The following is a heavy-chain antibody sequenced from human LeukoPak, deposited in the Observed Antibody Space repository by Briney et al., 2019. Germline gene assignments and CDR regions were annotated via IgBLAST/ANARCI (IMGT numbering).Heavy chain of an antibody. V-gene: IGHV4-4*02. Sequence: SGTLSLTCVVPGGSISSSNWWSWVRQPPGKGLEWIGEIYHSGSTNYNPSLKSRVTISVDKSKNQFSLKLSSVTAADTAVYYCARDGEWELLDAFDIWGQGTMVTVSS. CDR1: GGSISSSNW. CDR2: IYHSGST. D-gene: IGHD1-26*01. CDR3: ARDGEWELLDAFDI. J-gene: IGHJ3*02.